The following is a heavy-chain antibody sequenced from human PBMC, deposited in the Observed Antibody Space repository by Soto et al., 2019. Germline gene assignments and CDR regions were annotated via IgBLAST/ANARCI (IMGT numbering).Heavy chain of an antibody. V-gene: IGHV6-1*01. CDR1: GDRVSSNSPG. J-gene: IGHJ4*01. CDR3: ARGEQYSGRIFDY. D-gene: IGHD1-26*01. CDR2: TYYRSKLYY. Sequence: SQTLSLTCAISGDRVSSNSPGWSWGRHSPSRGLAWLGRTYYRSKLYYEYAVSVRGRITINPDTSKNQYSLQLNSVTPEDTAVYFCARGEQYSGRIFDYWGQGTLVTVSS.